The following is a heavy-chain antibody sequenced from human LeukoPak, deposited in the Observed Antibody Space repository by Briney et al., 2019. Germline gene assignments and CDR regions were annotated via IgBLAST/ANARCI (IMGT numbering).Heavy chain of an antibody. D-gene: IGHD6-13*01. Sequence: SETLSLTCSVSGGSISSYFWSWIRQPPGKGLEWIGYIYYSGGTNYNPSLKSRVTISLNTSKNQFSLKLSSVTAADKAMYYCARSTTSSWFFDYWGQGTLVTVSS. J-gene: IGHJ4*02. V-gene: IGHV4-59*01. CDR1: GGSISSYF. CDR3: ARSTTSSWFFDY. CDR2: IYYSGGT.